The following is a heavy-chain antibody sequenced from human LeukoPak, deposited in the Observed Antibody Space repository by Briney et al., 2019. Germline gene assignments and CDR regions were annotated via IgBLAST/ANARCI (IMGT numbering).Heavy chain of an antibody. D-gene: IGHD6-13*01. CDR3: AKNPAPSSSWYVYYYGMDV. CDR2: IRYDGSNK. J-gene: IGHJ6*02. Sequence: GGPLRLSCAASGFTFSSYGMHWVRQAPGKGLEWVAFIRYDGSNKYYADSVKGRFTISRDNSKNTLYLQMNSLRAEDTAVYYCAKNPAPSSSWYVYYYGMDVWGQGTTVTVSS. CDR1: GFTFSSYG. V-gene: IGHV3-30*02.